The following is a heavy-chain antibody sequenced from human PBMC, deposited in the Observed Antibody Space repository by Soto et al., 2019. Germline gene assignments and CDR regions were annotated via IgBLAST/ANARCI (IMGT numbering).Heavy chain of an antibody. Sequence: QVQLQESGPGLVKTSQTLSLTCTVSGGSISSGNYYWSWIRQHPGKGPEWIGHIYYNRNTYYNPSLKSRVTMSLDTSRNQFPLSLSSVTAADTAVYYCARSGVVPAAKWFDPWGQGTLVTVSS. J-gene: IGHJ5*02. CDR2: IYYNRNT. D-gene: IGHD2-2*01. CDR3: ARSGVVPAAKWFDP. V-gene: IGHV4-31*03. CDR1: GGSISSGNYY.